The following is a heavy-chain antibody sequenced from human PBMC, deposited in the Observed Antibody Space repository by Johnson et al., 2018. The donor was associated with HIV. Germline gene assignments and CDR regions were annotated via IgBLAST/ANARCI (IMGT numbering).Heavy chain of an antibody. Sequence: VQLVESGGGLIQPGGSLRLSCAASGFTVSSNYMSWVRQAPGKGLEWVANINQDGSEKYYVDSTKGRFTISRDNSKNTLYLQMNSLRPEDTAVYYCAKERRAPRAFDIWGQGKMVTVSS. CDR2: INQDGSEK. V-gene: IGHV3-7*01. J-gene: IGHJ3*02. CDR3: AKERRAPRAFDI. CDR1: GFTVSSNY.